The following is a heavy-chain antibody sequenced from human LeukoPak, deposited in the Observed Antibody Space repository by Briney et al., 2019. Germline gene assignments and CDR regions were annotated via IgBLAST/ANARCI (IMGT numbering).Heavy chain of an antibody. D-gene: IGHD2-2*01. CDR2: INWSGGST. J-gene: IGHJ4*02. Sequence: GGSLRLSCSASGFAFDEHGMSWVRQVPGKGLEWVPGINWSGGSTGYADPLRGRFTISRDNAKNSLYLQMDSLRAEDTALYYCARAPITSPFYFDYWGQGTLVAVSS. CDR1: GFAFDEHG. CDR3: ARAPITSPFYFDY. V-gene: IGHV3-20*04.